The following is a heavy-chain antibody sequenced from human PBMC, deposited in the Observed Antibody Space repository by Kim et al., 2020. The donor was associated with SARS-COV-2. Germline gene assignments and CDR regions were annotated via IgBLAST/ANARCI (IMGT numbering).Heavy chain of an antibody. CDR2: IYYSGST. CDR1: GGSISSGGYY. CDR3: ARDVVVTASDAFDI. J-gene: IGHJ3*02. Sequence: SETLSLTCTVSGGSISSGGYYWSWIRQHPGKGLEWIGYIYYSGSTYYNPSLKSRVTISVDTSKNQFSLKLSSVTAADTAVYYCARDVVVTASDAFDIWGQGTMVTVSS. D-gene: IGHD2-21*02. V-gene: IGHV4-31*03.